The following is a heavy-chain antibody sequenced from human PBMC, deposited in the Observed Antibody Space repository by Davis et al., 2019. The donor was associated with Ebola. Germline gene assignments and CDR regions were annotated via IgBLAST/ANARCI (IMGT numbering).Heavy chain of an antibody. D-gene: IGHD1/OR15-1a*01. CDR2: IYSGGST. CDR1: WVCVSNNY. Sequence: SLNISCAASWVCVSNNYMSWLRQSAGKGLEWVSVIYSGGSTYYADSVKGRFTISRDNSKNTLYLQMNSLRAEDTAVYYCARDGNKEYYGMDVWGQGTTVTVSS. J-gene: IGHJ6*02. V-gene: IGHV3-53*01. CDR3: ARDGNKEYYGMDV.